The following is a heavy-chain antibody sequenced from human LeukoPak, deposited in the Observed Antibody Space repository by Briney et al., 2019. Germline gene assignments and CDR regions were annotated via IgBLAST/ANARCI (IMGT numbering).Heavy chain of an antibody. CDR1: GFTFSSYE. D-gene: IGHD3-10*01. J-gene: IGHJ5*02. CDR2: ISSSGSTI. CDR3: ARDPAGKGDLENWFDP. V-gene: IGHV3-48*03. Sequence: GGSLRLSCAASGFTFSSYEMNWVRQAPGKGLEWVSYISSSGSTIYYADSVKGRFTISRDNAKNSLYLQMNSLRAEDTAVYYCARDPAGKGDLENWFDPWGQGTLVTVSS.